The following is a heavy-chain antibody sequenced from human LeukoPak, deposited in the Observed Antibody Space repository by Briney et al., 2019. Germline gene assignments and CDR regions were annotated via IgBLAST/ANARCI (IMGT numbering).Heavy chain of an antibody. CDR1: GGSISSYY. D-gene: IGHD6-13*01. J-gene: IGHJ4*02. V-gene: IGHV4-59*01. CDR3: ASSAAGLDY. CDR2: IYYSGST. Sequence: PSETLSLTCTVSGGSISSYYWSWIRQPPGKGLEWIGYIYYSGSTNYNPSLKSRVTISVDTSKNQFSLKLSSVTAADTAVYYCASSAAGLDYWGQGTLVTVSS.